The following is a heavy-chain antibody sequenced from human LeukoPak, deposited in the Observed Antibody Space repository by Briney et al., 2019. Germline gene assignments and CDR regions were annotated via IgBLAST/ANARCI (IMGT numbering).Heavy chain of an antibody. V-gene: IGHV3-30*04. Sequence: GGSLGLSCAASGFTFSSYAMHWVRQAPGKGLGGVAVISYEGSNKYYADSVKGRFTISRDNSKNTLYLQMNSLRAEDAAVYFCARDRGVSGVNWFDPGGQGTLVTVSS. D-gene: IGHD3-10*01. CDR3: ARDRGVSGVNWFDP. CDR1: GFTFSSYA. CDR2: ISYEGSNK. J-gene: IGHJ5*02.